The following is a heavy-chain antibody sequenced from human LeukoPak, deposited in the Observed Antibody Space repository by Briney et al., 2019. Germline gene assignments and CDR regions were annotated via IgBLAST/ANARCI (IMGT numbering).Heavy chain of an antibody. CDR2: MNPNSGNT. Sequence: ASVKVSCKASGYTFTNYDINWVRQATGQGLEWMGWMNPNSGNTGYAQKFQGRVIMTRNTSISTAYMELSSLRSEDTAVYYCARGPARSIAVRGWFDPWGQGTLVTVSS. J-gene: IGHJ5*02. D-gene: IGHD6-6*01. CDR1: GYTFTNYD. V-gene: IGHV1-8*01. CDR3: ARGPARSIAVRGWFDP.